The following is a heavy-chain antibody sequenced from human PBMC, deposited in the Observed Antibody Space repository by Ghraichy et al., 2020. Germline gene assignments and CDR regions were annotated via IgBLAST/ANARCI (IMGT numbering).Heavy chain of an antibody. V-gene: IGHV5-51*01. CDR2: IYPGDSDT. Sequence: GESLNISCKGSGYSFTSYWIGWVRQMPGKGLEWMGIIYPGDSDTRYSPSFQGQVTISADKSISTAYLQWSSLKASDTAMYYCARLWEWTAATRAYYYYYGMDVWGQGTTVTVSS. CDR3: ARLWEWTAATRAYYYYYGMDV. J-gene: IGHJ6*02. CDR1: GYSFTSYW. D-gene: IGHD2-15*01.